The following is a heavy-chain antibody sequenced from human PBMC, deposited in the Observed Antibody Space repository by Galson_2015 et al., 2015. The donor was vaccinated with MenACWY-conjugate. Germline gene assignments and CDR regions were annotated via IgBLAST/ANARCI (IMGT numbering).Heavy chain of an antibody. D-gene: IGHD2-15*01. CDR2: IKCKTDGGTT. CDR1: GFTFSNVW. J-gene: IGHJ5*02. Sequence: SLRLSCAVSGFTFSNVWMSWVRQAPGKGLEWVARIKCKTDGGTTDYATPVKGRFTISRDDSTNTLYLQMNSLKTEDTAVYYCTRDRDVGGSRWGFAPWGQGTLVTVSS. V-gene: IGHV3-15*01. CDR3: TRDRDVGGSRWGFAP.